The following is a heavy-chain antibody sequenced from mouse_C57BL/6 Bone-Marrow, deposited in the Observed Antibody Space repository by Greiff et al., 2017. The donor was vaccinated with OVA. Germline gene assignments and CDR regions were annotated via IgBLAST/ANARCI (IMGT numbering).Heavy chain of an antibody. V-gene: IGHV3-6*01. Sequence: EVKLVESGPGLVKPSQSLSLTCSVTGSSITSGYYWNWIRQFPGNKLEWMGYISYDGSNNYNPSLKNRISITRDTSKSQFFLKLNSVTTEDTATYYCGKDAMDYWGQGNSVTVSS. CDR1: GSSITSGYY. J-gene: IGHJ4*01. CDR2: ISYDGSN. CDR3: GKDAMDY.